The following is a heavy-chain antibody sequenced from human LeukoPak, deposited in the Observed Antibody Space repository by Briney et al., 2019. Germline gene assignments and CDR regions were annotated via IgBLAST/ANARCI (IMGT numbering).Heavy chain of an antibody. CDR3: ARDPGMVTTPYYYGMDV. V-gene: IGHV1-18*01. CDR1: GYTFTSYC. Sequence: ASVKVSCKASGYTFTSYCISWVRQAPGQGLEWMGWISAYNGNTNYAQKLQGRVTMTTDTSTSTAYMELRSLRSDDTAVYYCARDPGMVTTPYYYGMDVWGQGTTVTVSS. D-gene: IGHD4-23*01. J-gene: IGHJ6*02. CDR2: ISAYNGNT.